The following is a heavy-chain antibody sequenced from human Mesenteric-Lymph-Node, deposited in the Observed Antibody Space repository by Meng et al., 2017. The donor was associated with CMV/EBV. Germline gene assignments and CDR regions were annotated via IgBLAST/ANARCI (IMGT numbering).Heavy chain of an antibody. CDR3: ARDRHQDYYGSGY. V-gene: IGHV1-2*06. CDR1: TYTFTGCY. CDR2: IDPNSGGT. D-gene: IGHD3-10*01. J-gene: IGHJ4*02. Sequence: ASTYTFTGCYLHWVRQAPGKVLELMGRIDPNSGGTNYAQKFQGRVTMTRDTSISTAYMELGRLRSDDTAVYYCARDRHQDYYGSGYWGQGTLVTVSS.